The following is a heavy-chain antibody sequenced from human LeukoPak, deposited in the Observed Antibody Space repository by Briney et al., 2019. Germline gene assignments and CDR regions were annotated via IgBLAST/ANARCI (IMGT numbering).Heavy chain of an antibody. CDR2: INWDDET. Sequence: SGPTLVNPTQTPTLTCTFSGFSLSRSGMCVSWIRQPPGKALEWLARINWDDETYYNTSLKTRLTISKDTSKNQVVLTMTNMDPVDTATYYCAHIYCTNGVCYRFAFDVWGQGTMVTVSS. V-gene: IGHV2-70*11. CDR3: AHIYCTNGVCYRFAFDV. J-gene: IGHJ3*01. D-gene: IGHD2-8*01. CDR1: GFSLSRSGMC.